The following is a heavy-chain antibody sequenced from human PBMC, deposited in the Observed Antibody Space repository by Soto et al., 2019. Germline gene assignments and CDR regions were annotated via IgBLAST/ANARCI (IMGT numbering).Heavy chain of an antibody. CDR1: GYTFTSYG. CDR3: AREVTMVRGVTLTHWFDR. CDR2: ISAYNGNT. D-gene: IGHD3-10*01. Sequence: QVQLVQSGAEVKKPGASVKVSCKASGYTFTSYGISWVRQAPGQGLEWMGWISAYNGNTKYAQKLQGRVTMTTDTSTSAAYMELRSLRSDDTAVYYCAREVTMVRGVTLTHWFDRWGQGTLVTVCS. V-gene: IGHV1-18*01. J-gene: IGHJ5*02.